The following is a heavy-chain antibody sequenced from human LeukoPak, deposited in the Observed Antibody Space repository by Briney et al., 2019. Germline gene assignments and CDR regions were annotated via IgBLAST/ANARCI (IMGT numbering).Heavy chain of an antibody. CDR3: ARGARGRATVTWFDP. V-gene: IGHV4-30-4*08. D-gene: IGHD4-17*01. J-gene: IGHJ5*02. CDR1: GGSISSGDYY. Sequence: SETLSLTCTVSGGSISSGDYYWSWIRQPPGKGLEWIGYIYYSGSAYYNPSLKSRVTISVDTSKNQFSLKLSSVTAADTAVYYCARGARGRATVTWFDPWGQGTLVTVSS. CDR2: IYYSGSA.